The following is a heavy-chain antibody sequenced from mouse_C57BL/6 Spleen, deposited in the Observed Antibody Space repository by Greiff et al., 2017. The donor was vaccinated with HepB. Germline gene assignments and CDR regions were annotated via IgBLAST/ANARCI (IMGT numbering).Heavy chain of an antibody. V-gene: IGHV5-4*01. CDR1: GFTFSSYA. CDR2: ISDGGSYT. CDR3: AREGYGSSPYYFDY. Sequence: EVKVVESGGGLVKPGGSLKLSCAASGFTFSSYATSWVRQTPEKRLEWVATISDGGSYTYYPDNVKGRFTISRDNAKNNLYLQMSHLKSEDTAMYYCAREGYGSSPYYFDYWGQGTTLTVSS. J-gene: IGHJ2*01. D-gene: IGHD1-1*01.